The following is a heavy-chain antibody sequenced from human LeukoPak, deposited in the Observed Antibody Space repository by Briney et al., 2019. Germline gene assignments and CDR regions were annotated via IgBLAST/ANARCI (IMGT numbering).Heavy chain of an antibody. Sequence: GGSLRLSCAASGSTFSSSSMMWVRQAPGKGLERVANINQHGSERYYADSVKGRFTISRDNAKNLLYLQMNSLRAEDTAVYYCDCGGSCSSGQRTLWTVSS. V-gene: IGHV3-7*01. J-gene: IGHJ5*02. CDR1: GSTFSSSS. CDR3: DCGGSCS. D-gene: IGHD2-15*01. CDR2: INQHGSER.